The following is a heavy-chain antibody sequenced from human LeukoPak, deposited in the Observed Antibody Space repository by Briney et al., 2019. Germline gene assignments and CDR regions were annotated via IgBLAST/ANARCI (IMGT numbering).Heavy chain of an antibody. D-gene: IGHD1-26*01. CDR1: EYTFTDYY. CDR2: INPNSGAT. CDR3: ARNGRFDNWFDP. Sequence: GASVKVSCKASEYTFTDYYIHWVRQAPGQGLEWMGWINPNSGATNYAQKFQGRVTMTTDTSISTAYLDLGRLRTDATAVYYCARNGRFDNWFDPWGPGTLVAVSS. V-gene: IGHV1-2*02. J-gene: IGHJ5*02.